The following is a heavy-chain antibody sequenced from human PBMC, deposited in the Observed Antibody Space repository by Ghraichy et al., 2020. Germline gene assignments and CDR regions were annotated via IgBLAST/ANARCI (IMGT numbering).Heavy chain of an antibody. CDR1: GHSFSNSD. CDR2: ISGYSGDT. Sequence: ASVKVSCKASGHSFSNSDINWVRQAPGQGLQWMGWISGYSGDTSYAQNLQGRITLSRDSFTTTSYMELTNLRADDTAVYYCARSASYGRIGYWGQGTLVTVSS. J-gene: IGHJ4*02. V-gene: IGHV1-18*01. D-gene: IGHD3-22*01. CDR3: ARSASYGRIGY.